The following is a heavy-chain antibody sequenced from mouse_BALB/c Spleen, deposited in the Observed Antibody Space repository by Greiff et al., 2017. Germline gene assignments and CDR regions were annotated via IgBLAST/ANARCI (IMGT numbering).Heavy chain of an antibody. Sequence: EVKLMESGGGLVQPGGSLKLSCAASGFTFSSYGMSWVRQTPDKRLELVATINSNGGSTYYPDSVKGRFTISRDNAKNTLYLQMSSLKSEDTAMYYCARYDYDEDFAYWGQGTLVTVSA. V-gene: IGHV5-6-3*01. CDR3: ARYDYDEDFAY. D-gene: IGHD2-4*01. CDR1: GFTFSSYG. J-gene: IGHJ3*01. CDR2: INSNGGST.